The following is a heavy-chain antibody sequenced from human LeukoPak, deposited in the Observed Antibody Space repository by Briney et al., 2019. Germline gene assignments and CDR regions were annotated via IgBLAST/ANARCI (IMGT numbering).Heavy chain of an antibody. J-gene: IGHJ4*02. CDR1: GGSISGSSYF. V-gene: IGHV4-39*07. CDR2: ISYSGST. Sequence: SETLSLTCTVSGGSISGSSYFWGWVRQPPGKGLEGIGSISYSGSTYYNPSLKSRVTISVDTSKNQFSLKLSSVTAADTALYYCARVYCSGGSCYLCYFDYWGQGTLVTVSS. D-gene: IGHD2-15*01. CDR3: ARVYCSGGSCYLCYFDY.